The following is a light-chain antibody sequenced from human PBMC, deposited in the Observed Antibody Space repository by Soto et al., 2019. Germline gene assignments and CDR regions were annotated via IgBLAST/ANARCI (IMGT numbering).Light chain of an antibody. J-gene: IGKJ5*01. CDR1: QDIAAY. V-gene: IGKV1D-12*01. CDR3: QQAYSFPIT. CDR2: AAS. Sequence: IQVTQSPSSVSASVGDRVTITCRASQDIAAYLAWYQHKPGRAPELLIHAASSLQSGVPSRFSGSGSGTDFTLTINSLQPEDFATYYCQQAYSFPITFGQGTRLDIK.